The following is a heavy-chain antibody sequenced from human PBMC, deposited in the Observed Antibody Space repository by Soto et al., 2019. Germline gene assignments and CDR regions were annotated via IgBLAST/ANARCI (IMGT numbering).Heavy chain of an antibody. J-gene: IGHJ4*02. Sequence: EVQLLESGGGLVQPGGSLRLSCAASGFTFSSSSMNWVRQAPRKGLAWVSDISSSSSTIYYADSVKGRFTISRDDAEHSLYLQINSPRAEDTAVYYGASQGDGYPSYYLGQRTLGTVSA. CDR1: GFTFSSSS. D-gene: IGHD5-18*01. CDR3: ASQGDGYPSYY. V-gene: IGHV3-48*01. CDR2: ISSSSSTI.